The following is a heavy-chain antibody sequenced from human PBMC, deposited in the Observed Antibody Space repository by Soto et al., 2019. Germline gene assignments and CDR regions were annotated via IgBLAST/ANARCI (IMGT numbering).Heavy chain of an antibody. CDR3: AKFPAHFYYSYYYMDV. V-gene: IGHV3-23*01. CDR2: ISATGGTT. J-gene: IGHJ6*03. CDR1: GFAFDNYA. Sequence: GGSLRLSCAASGFAFDNYAMTWVRQAPGKGLEWVSAISATGGTTYYVDSLKGRFTISRDNSKNTLFLQMDSLRAEDTAVYYCAKFPAHFYYSYYYMDVWGQGATVTVSS. D-gene: IGHD3-10*02.